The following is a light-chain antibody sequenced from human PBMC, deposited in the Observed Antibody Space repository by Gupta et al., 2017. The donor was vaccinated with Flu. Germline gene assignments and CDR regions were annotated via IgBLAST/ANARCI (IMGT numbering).Light chain of an antibody. CDR3: QSYDSSLSGWV. J-gene: IGLJ3*02. CDR2: DNN. Sequence: QSVLTQPPSVSGAPGQGVTITCTGSSSNIGTGYAVHWYQHSPGTAPRPLIYDNNIRPSGVPDRFSGSMSGTSASLTIAGLQAEDEAVYYCQSYDSSLSGWVFGGGTKLTVL. V-gene: IGLV1-40*01. CDR1: SSNIGTGYA.